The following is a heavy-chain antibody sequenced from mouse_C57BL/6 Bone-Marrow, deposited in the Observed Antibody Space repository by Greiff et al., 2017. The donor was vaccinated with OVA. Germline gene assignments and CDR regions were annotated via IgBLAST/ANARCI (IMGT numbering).Heavy chain of an antibody. V-gene: IGHV1-59*01. CDR3: ARHGSSDRYYFCD. J-gene: IGHJ2*01. CDR2: IDPSDSYT. D-gene: IGHD1-1*01. CDR1: GYTFTSYW. Sequence: VQLQQPGAELVRPGTSVKLSCKASGYTFTSYWMHWVKQRPGKGLEWIGVIDPSDSYTNYNQKFKGKSTLTVDTTSSTAYMQLSSLTSEDSAVYYCARHGSSDRYYFCDWGKGTTLTVAS.